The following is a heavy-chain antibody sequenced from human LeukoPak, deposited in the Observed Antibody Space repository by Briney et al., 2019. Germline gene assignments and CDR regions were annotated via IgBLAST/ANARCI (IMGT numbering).Heavy chain of an antibody. CDR3: ARDPPFYGSGSYHPYYYMDV. D-gene: IGHD3-10*01. CDR1: GYTFTSYY. J-gene: IGHJ6*03. CDR2: INPSGGST. Sequence: ASVKVSCKASGYTFTSYYMHWVRQAPGQGLECMGIINPSGGSTSYAQKFQGRVTMTRDTSTSTVYMELSSLRSEDTAVYYCARDPPFYGSGSYHPYYYMDVWGKGTTVTISS. V-gene: IGHV1-46*01.